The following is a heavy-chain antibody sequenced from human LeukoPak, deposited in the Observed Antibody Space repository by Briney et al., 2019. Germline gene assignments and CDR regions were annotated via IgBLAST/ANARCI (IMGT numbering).Heavy chain of an antibody. D-gene: IGHD3-22*01. Sequence: GGSLRLSCAASGFTFSSYWMSWVRQAPGKGLEWVANIKQDGSEKYYVDSVKGRFTISRDNAKNSLYLQMNSLRAEDTAVYYCARDQYYYDSSGHYYSGHGYWGQGTLVTVSS. CDR2: IKQDGSEK. CDR3: ARDQYYYDSSGHYYSGHGY. J-gene: IGHJ4*02. CDR1: GFTFSSYW. V-gene: IGHV3-7*01.